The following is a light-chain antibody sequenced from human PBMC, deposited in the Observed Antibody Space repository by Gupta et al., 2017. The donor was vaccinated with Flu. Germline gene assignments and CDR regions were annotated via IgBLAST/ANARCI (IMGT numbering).Light chain of an antibody. CDR1: SSDIGSYNY. CDR2: GVT. Sequence: QPSLTQPASLSGSPRQSSTISCTRTSSDIGSYNYVSWYQPQPGLAPKLLIYGVTNRPSGVSNRVSASKSGDTASLTISVLQAEDEADYYCSSCISSSTLVFGGGTKLTVL. J-gene: IGLJ2*01. V-gene: IGLV2-14*01. CDR3: SSCISSSTLV.